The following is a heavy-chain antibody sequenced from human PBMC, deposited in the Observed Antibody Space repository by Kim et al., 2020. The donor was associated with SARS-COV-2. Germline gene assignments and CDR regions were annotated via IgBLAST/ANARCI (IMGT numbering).Heavy chain of an antibody. CDR3: AKDIGYSSGGFDF. D-gene: IGHD5-18*01. V-gene: IGHV3-9*01. Sequence: GCAGSVKDRFTNSRDNAKNSMYLQMNSLRAEDTAVYYCAKDIGYSSGGFDFWGQGTLVTVSS. J-gene: IGHJ4*02.